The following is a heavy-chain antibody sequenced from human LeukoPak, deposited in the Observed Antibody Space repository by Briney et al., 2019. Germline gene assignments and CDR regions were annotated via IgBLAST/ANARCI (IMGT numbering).Heavy chain of an antibody. V-gene: IGHV3-15*01. Sequence: PGGSLRLTCAASGFTFSNAWMSWVRQAPGKGLEWVGRIKSKTDGGTTDYAAPVKGRFTISRDDSKNTLYLQMNSLKTEDTAVYYCTTNAGITMTGKGDYWGQGTLVTVSS. CDR1: GFTFSNAW. D-gene: IGHD3-22*01. CDR2: IKSKTDGGTT. J-gene: IGHJ4*02. CDR3: TTNAGITMTGKGDY.